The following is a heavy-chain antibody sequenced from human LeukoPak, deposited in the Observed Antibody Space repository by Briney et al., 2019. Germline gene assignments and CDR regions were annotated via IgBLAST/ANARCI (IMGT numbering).Heavy chain of an antibody. Sequence: SETLSLTCTVSGGSISNSDYNWGWIRQPPGKGLEWIGSIYYSGSTYYNPSLKSRVTISVDTSKNQFSLKLSSVTAADTAVYYCARRGCYYNPNSEDWAQRTLVTVSS. CDR2: IYYSGST. CDR1: GGSISNSDYN. CDR3: ARRGCYYNPNSED. D-gene: IGHD3-10*01. V-gene: IGHV4-39*01. J-gene: IGHJ4*02.